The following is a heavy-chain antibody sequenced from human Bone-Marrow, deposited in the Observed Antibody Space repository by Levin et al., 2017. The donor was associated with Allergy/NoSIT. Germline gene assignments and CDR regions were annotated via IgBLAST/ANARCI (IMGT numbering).Heavy chain of an antibody. CDR2: ISNSGSPV. D-gene: IGHD3-10*01. Sequence: GSLRLSCAASGFTFSGYSMNWVRQAPGKGLQWVSYISNSGSPVYYSDSVKGRFTISRDNARSSLYLQMNSLRAEDTSVYYCARGIRGGLFDYWGQGILVTVSS. CDR1: GFTFSGYS. J-gene: IGHJ4*02. CDR3: ARGIRGGLFDY. V-gene: IGHV3-48*01.